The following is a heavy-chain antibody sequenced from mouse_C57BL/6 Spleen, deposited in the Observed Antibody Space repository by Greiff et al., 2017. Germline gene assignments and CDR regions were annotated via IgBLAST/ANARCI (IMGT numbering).Heavy chain of an antibody. Sequence: DVKLVESGGGLVKPGGSLKLSCAASGFTFSSYAMSWVRQTPEKRLEWVATISDGGSYTYYPDNVKGRFTISRDNAKNNLYLQMSHLKSEDTAMYYCARDHYDLRKGYFDYWSQGTTLTVSS. CDR2: ISDGGSYT. D-gene: IGHD2-4*01. V-gene: IGHV5-4*01. J-gene: IGHJ2*01. CDR3: ARDHYDLRKGYFDY. CDR1: GFTFSSYA.